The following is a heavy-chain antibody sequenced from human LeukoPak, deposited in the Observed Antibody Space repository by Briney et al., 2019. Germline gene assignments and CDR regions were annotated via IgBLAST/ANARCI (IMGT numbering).Heavy chain of an antibody. J-gene: IGHJ5*02. CDR1: GGSISSSSYY. CDR2: IYYTGST. Sequence: PSETLSLTCTVSGGSISSSSYYWGWIRQPPGKGLEWIGYIYYTGSTYYNPSLKSRVTISLDTSKSQFSLKLSSVTAADTAVYYCAGVSSSSFDPWGQGTLVTVSS. V-gene: IGHV4-61*05. D-gene: IGHD6-6*01. CDR3: AGVSSSSFDP.